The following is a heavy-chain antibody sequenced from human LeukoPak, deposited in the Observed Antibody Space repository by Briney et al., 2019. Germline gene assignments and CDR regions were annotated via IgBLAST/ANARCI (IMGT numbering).Heavy chain of an antibody. CDR1: GGSISSGGYY. V-gene: IGHV4-31*03. D-gene: IGHD3-10*01. CDR2: IYYSGST. J-gene: IGHJ5*02. Sequence: SQTLSLTCTVSGGSISSGGYYWSWIRQHPGKGLEWIGYIYYSGSTYYNPSLKSRVTISVGTSKNQFSLKLSSVTAADTAVYYCARAPVLLWFGELLGFDPWGQGTLVTVSS. CDR3: ARAPVLLWFGELLGFDP.